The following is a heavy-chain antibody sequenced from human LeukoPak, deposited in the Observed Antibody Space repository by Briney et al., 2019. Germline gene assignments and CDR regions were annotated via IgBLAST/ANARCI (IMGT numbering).Heavy chain of an antibody. D-gene: IGHD6-19*01. CDR1: GGSISSYY. CDR2: IYYSGST. CDR3: ARDFPSSGWYSDAFDI. J-gene: IGHJ3*02. V-gene: IGHV4-59*01. Sequence: PSETLSLTCTVSGGSISSYYWSWIRQPPGKGLEWIRYIYYSGSTNYNPSLKSRVTISVDTSKNQFSLKLSSVTAADTAVYYCARDFPSSGWYSDAFDIWGQGTMVTVSS.